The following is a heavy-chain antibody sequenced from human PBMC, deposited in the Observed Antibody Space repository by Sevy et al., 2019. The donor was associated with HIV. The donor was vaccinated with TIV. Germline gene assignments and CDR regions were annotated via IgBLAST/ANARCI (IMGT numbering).Heavy chain of an antibody. CDR2: ISYDGSNK. V-gene: IGHV3-30-3*01. Sequence: GGSLRLSCAASGFTFSSYAMHWVRQAPGKGLEWVAVISYDGSNKYYADSVNGRFTISRDNSKNTLYLQMNSLRAEDTAVYYCARDLGYGMVSPYFDYWGQGTLVTVSS. CDR1: GFTFSSYA. CDR3: ARDLGYGMVSPYFDY. D-gene: IGHD5-18*01. J-gene: IGHJ4*02.